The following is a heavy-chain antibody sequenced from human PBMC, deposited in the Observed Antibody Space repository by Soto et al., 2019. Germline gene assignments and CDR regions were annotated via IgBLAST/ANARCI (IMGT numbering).Heavy chain of an antibody. V-gene: IGHV3-21*01. J-gene: IGHJ6*02. D-gene: IGHD2-2*02. CDR1: GFTFSTYS. Sequence: GGSLRLSCVGSGFTFSTYSINWVRQAPGKGLEWVSSISSRSDIYYADSVKGRFTVSRDNAKNSVSLQMNSLRAEDTAVCYCAREYTAWPLAYGLDVWGQGTTVTVSS. CDR3: AREYTAWPLAYGLDV. CDR2: ISSRSDI.